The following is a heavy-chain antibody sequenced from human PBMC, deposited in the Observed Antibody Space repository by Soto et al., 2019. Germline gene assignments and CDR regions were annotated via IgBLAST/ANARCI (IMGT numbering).Heavy chain of an antibody. CDR1: GGSISSGDYY. Sequence: QVQLQESGPGLVKPSQTLSLTCTVSGGSISSGDYYWSWIRQPPGKGLEWIGYIYYSGSTYYNPSLKSRVTISVDTSKNQFSLKLSSVTAADTAVYYCARLHYYDSSGYHYSDDYWGQGTLVTVSS. CDR2: IYYSGST. CDR3: ARLHYYDSSGYHYSDDY. J-gene: IGHJ4*02. V-gene: IGHV4-30-4*01. D-gene: IGHD3-22*01.